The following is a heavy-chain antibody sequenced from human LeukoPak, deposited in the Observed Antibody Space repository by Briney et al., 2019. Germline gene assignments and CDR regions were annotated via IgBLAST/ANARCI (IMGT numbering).Heavy chain of an antibody. J-gene: IGHJ5*02. Sequence: SETLSLPCTVYGGSFSGYYWRGIRQPPGKGLEWIGEINHSGSTNYNPSLKSRVTISVDTSKNQFSLKLSSVTAADTAVYYCARGRGIGAAAGNNWFDPWGQGTLVTVSS. V-gene: IGHV4-34*01. CDR1: GGSFSGYY. D-gene: IGHD6-13*01. CDR3: ARGRGIGAAAGNNWFDP. CDR2: INHSGST.